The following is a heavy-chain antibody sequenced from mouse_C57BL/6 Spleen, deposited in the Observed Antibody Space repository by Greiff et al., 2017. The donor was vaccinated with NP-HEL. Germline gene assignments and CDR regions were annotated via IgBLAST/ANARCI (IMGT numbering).Heavy chain of an antibody. V-gene: IGHV5-9-1*02. Sequence: EVKLMESGEGLVKPGGSLKLSCAASGFTFSSYAMSWVRQTPEKRLEWVAYISSGGDYIYYADTVKGRFTISRDNARNTLYLQMSSLKSEDTAMYYCTREGDGPFAYWGQGTLVTVSA. CDR2: ISSGGDYI. CDR3: TREGDGPFAY. J-gene: IGHJ3*01. D-gene: IGHD1-2*01. CDR1: GFTFSSYA.